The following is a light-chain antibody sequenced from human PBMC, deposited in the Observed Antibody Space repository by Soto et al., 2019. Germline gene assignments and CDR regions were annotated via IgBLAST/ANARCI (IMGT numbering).Light chain of an antibody. CDR1: QVISSY. Sequence: DIPFTQSPSFLSASVGDRVTITCRASQVISSYLAWYQQKPGKAPKLLIYAASTLQSGVPSRFSGSRSGTELTITISSLKPEDCETDECQQLKSYPITFGQGTRLEIK. V-gene: IGKV1-9*01. J-gene: IGKJ5*01. CDR3: QQLKSYPIT. CDR2: AAS.